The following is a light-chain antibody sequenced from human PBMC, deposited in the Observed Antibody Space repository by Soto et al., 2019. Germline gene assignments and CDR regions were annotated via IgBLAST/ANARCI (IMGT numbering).Light chain of an antibody. CDR3: QSYDNSLSGWV. V-gene: IGLV1-40*01. Sequence: QSVLTQPPLVSGAPGQRVTISCTGSSSNIGAGYDVHWYQQLPGTAPKLLIYANNNRPSGVPDRFSGSKSGTSASLAITGLQAEDEADYYCQSYDNSLSGWVFGGGTKLTVL. CDR1: SSNIGAGYD. J-gene: IGLJ3*02. CDR2: ANN.